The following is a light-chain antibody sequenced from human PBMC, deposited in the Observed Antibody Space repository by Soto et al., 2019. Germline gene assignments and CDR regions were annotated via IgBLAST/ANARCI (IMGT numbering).Light chain of an antibody. Sequence: QSVLTQPTSVSGAPGQRVTISCTGSSSNIGAGYDVHWYQQLPGTAPKLLIYGNSNRPSGVPDRFSGSKSGTSASLAITGLQAEDEADYYCLSYDSSGGVFGGGTKLTVL. J-gene: IGLJ2*01. CDR1: SSNIGAGYD. CDR3: LSYDSSGGV. V-gene: IGLV1-40*01. CDR2: GNS.